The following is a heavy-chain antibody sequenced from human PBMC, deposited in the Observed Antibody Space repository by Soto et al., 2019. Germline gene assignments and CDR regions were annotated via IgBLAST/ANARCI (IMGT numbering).Heavy chain of an antibody. V-gene: IGHV4-34*01. CDR1: GGSFSGYY. CDR3: ARGEARGYSYGYYYHYYYGMDV. D-gene: IGHD5-18*01. Sequence: SETLSLTCAVYGGSFSGYYWSWIRQPPGKGLEWIGEINHSGSTNYNPSLKSRVTISVDTSKNQFSLKLSSVTAADTAVYYCARGEARGYSYGYYYHYYYGMDVWGQGTTVTVSS. J-gene: IGHJ6*02. CDR2: INHSGST.